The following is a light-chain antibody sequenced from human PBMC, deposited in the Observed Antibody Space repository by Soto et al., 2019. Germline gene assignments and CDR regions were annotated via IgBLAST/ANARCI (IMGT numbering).Light chain of an antibody. V-gene: IGLV1-44*01. J-gene: IGLJ1*01. CDR2: GNN. Sequence: QSVLTQPPSASGTPGQTITISCSGGSSNIGINTVSWYEHLPGTAPRLLIYGNNQRPSGVPDRFSGSKSGTSASLAIRGLQSEDEADYYCSSYAGSSNVFGTGTKLTVL. CDR1: SSNIGINT. CDR3: SSYAGSSNV.